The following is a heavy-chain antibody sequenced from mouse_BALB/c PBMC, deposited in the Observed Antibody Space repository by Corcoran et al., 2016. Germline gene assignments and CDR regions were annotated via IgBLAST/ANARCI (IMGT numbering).Heavy chain of an antibody. CDR3: AMITTVVSTPYWYFDV. CDR2: IRYDGSN. Sequence: DVQLQETGPGLVKPYQSLSLTCSVTGYSITSGYYGNWIRQFPGNKLEWMGYIRYDGSNNNNPSIKNRISITRDTSKNQFFLKLYSVTTEYTATYYCAMITTVVSTPYWYFDVCGAGTTVTVSS. V-gene: IGHV3-6*02. CDR1: GYSITSGYY. D-gene: IGHD1-1*01. J-gene: IGHJ1*01.